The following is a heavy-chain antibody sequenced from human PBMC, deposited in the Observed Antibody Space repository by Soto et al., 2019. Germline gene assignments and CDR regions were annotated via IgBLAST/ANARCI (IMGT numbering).Heavy chain of an antibody. CDR3: TTVTSYYDFWSGYYTVGFDY. CDR1: GFTFSDSW. V-gene: IGHV3-15*01. D-gene: IGHD3-3*01. J-gene: IGHJ4*02. CDR2: IKSKTDGGTT. Sequence: PGGSLRLSCAASGFTFSDSWMGWVHQAPGKGLEWVGRIKSKTDGGTTDYAAPVKGRFTISRDDSKNTLYLQMNSLKTEDTAVYYCTTVTSYYDFWSGYYTVGFDYWGQGTLVTVSS.